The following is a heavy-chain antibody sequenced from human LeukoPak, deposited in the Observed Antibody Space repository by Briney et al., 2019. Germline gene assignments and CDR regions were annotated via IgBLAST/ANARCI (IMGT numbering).Heavy chain of an antibody. CDR2: ITPSSSTI. J-gene: IGHJ4*02. CDR3: ARSPGTMGRYSGYLDY. CDR1: GFTLSDYY. D-gene: IGHD1-26*01. V-gene: IGHV3-11*04. Sequence: NAGGSLRLSCAASGFTLSDYYMSWIRQAPGKGLEWISYITPSSSTIYYADSVKGRFTISRDNAKNSLFLQMNSLRVEDTAVYYCARSPGTMGRYSGYLDYWGQGTLVTVSS.